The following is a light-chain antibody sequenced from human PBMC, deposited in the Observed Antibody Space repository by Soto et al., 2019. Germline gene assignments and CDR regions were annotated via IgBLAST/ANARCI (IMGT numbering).Light chain of an antibody. CDR1: QSVDNNY. J-gene: IGKJ1*01. CDR2: GAS. CDR3: QQYGSSPRG. Sequence: DNVLTQSPGTLSLSPGDRATLSCRASQSVDNNYLAWHQQKPGQAPRLLIYGASNRASGIPDRFSGSGSGTDFTLTISRLDPEDFAVYYCQQYGSSPRGFGQGTKVE. V-gene: IGKV3-20*01.